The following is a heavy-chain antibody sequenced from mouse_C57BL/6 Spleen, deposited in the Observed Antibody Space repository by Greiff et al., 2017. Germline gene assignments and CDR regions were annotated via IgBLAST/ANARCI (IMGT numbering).Heavy chain of an antibody. CDR3: GGSSYVGYCDV. J-gene: IGHJ1*03. D-gene: IGHD1-1*01. CDR1: GYTFTTYW. V-gene: IGHV1-55*01. Sequence: QVLLQQPGAELVKPGASVKMSCKASGYTFTTYWITWVKQRPGQGLELIGDIYPGSGSTNSNEKFKSKATLTVDTSSSTGYMQLSSLTSEDSAVYYCGGSSYVGYCDVWGTGTTVTVSS. CDR2: IYPGSGST.